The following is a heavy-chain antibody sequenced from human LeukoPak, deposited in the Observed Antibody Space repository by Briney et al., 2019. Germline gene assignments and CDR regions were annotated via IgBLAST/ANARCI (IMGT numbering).Heavy chain of an antibody. V-gene: IGHV1-69*13. CDR3: ARIYCGGDCYSEDQDY. J-gene: IGHJ4*02. CDR1: GGTFISYA. Sequence: SVKVSCKASGGTFISYAISWVRQAPGQGLEWMGGIIPIFGTANYAQKFQGRVTITADESTSTAYMELSSLRSEDTAVYYCARIYCGGDCYSEDQDYWGQGTLVTVSS. D-gene: IGHD2-21*02. CDR2: IIPIFGTA.